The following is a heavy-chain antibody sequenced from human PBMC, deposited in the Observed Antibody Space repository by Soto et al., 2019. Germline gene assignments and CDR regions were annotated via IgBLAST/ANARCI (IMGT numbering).Heavy chain of an antibody. D-gene: IGHD3-22*01. CDR3: AHRLNYYDSSGFDY. Sequence: QITLKESGPTLVKPTQTLTLTCTFSGFSLSTSGVGAGWIRQPPGKALEWLALIYWDDDKRYSPSLKSRLTITKDTSKNQVVLTMTNMDPVDTATYYCAHRLNYYDSSGFDYWGQGTLVTVSS. CDR2: IYWDDDK. J-gene: IGHJ4*02. V-gene: IGHV2-5*02. CDR1: GFSLSTSGVG.